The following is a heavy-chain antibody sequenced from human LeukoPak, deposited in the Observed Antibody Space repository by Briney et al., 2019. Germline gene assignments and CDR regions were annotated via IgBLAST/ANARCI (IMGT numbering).Heavy chain of an antibody. CDR3: ARVGTSPIFDY. V-gene: IGHV3-33*01. CDR1: GFTFSNYG. CDR2: MWYDGSNK. Sequence: GGSLRLSCAASGFTFSNYGMHWVRQAPGKGLEWVAVMWYDGSNKYYTDSVKGRFTISRDNSKNTLYLQMNSLRAEDTAVYYCARVGTSPIFDYWGQGTLVTVSS. J-gene: IGHJ4*02. D-gene: IGHD2-2*02.